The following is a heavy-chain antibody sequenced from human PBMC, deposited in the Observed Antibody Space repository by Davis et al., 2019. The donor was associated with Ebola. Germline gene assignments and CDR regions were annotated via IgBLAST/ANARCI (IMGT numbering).Heavy chain of an antibody. V-gene: IGHV4-39*01. Sequence: PSETLSLTCTVSGGSISSSSYYWGWIRQPPGKGLEWIGSIYYSGSTYYNPSLKSRVTISVDTSKNQFSLKLSSVTAADTAVYYCARRQATTVTTPWDYWGQGTLVTVSS. CDR3: ARRQATTVTTPWDY. D-gene: IGHD4-17*01. CDR1: GGSISSSSYY. J-gene: IGHJ4*02. CDR2: IYYSGST.